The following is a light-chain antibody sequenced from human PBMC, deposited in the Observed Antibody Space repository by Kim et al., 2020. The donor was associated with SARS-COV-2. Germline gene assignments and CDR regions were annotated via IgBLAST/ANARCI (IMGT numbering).Light chain of an antibody. V-gene: IGKV3-11*01. J-gene: IGKJ5*01. Sequence: LSPEEGTTPCCSGKRVGSSYLAWYQQKPGQAPRLLIYDAFNRATGIPARFSGSGFGTDFTLTISSLEPEDFAVYYCQQRSNSPFTLGQGTRLEIK. CDR2: DAF. CDR3: QQRSNSPFT. CDR1: RVGSSY.